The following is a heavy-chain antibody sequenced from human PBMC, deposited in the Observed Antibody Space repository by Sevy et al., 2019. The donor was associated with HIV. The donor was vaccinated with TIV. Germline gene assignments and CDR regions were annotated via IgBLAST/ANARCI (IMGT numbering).Heavy chain of an antibody. CDR3: AKGLGMVQGALLSDDV. CDR1: GFTFSCYG. D-gene: IGHD3-10*01. CDR2: IRYDGSTK. V-gene: IGHV3-30*02. J-gene: IGHJ3*01. Sequence: GGSLRLSCAASGFTFSCYGMHWVRQAPGKGLEWVAFIRYDGSTKYYAESVKGRFIISRDNSKDTLYLQMNSLRGDDTSLYYCAKGLGMVQGALLSDDVWGQGTMVTVSS.